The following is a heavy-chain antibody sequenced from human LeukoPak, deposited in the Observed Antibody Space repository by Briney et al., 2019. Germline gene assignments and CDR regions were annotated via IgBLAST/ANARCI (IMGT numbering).Heavy chain of an antibody. V-gene: IGHV3-9*01. CDR1: GFTFDDYA. CDR2: ISWNSGSI. J-gene: IGHJ4*02. D-gene: IGHD3-22*01. CDR3: AREADIIDYDSSGSIAPFFDY. Sequence: GGSLRLSCAASGFTFDDYAMHWVRQAPGKGLEWVSGISWNSGSIGYADSVKGRFTISRDNAKNSLYLQMNSLRAEDTALYYCAREADIIDYDSSGSIAPFFDYWGQGTLVTVSS.